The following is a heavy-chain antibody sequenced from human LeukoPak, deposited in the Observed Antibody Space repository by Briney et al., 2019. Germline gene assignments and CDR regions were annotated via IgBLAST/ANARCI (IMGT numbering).Heavy chain of an antibody. CDR2: MNPNSGNT. V-gene: IGHV1-8*01. CDR3: ATDLRFGELLYDY. J-gene: IGHJ4*02. D-gene: IGHD3-10*01. CDR1: GYTFTSYD. Sequence: ASVKVSCKASGYTFTSYDINWVRQATGQGLEWMGWMNPNSGNTGYAQKFQGRVTMTRNTSISTAYMELSSLRSEDTAVYYCATDLRFGELLYDYWGQGTLVTVSS.